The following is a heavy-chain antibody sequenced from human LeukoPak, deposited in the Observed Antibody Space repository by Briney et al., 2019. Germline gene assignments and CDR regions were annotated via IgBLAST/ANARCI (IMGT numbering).Heavy chain of an antibody. J-gene: IGHJ4*02. CDR3: ARLAVAGTGSEY. Sequence: PGGSLRLSCAASGFTFSSYWMSWVRQAPGKGLEWVAVIWYDGSNKYYADSVKGRFTISRDNSKNTLYLQMNSLRAEDTAVYYCARLAVAGTGSEYWGQGTLVTVSS. D-gene: IGHD6-19*01. V-gene: IGHV3-33*08. CDR1: GFTFSSYW. CDR2: IWYDGSNK.